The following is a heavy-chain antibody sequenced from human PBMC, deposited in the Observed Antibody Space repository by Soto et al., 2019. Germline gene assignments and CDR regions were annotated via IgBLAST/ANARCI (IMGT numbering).Heavy chain of an antibody. CDR2: ISYDGSNK. CDR1: GFTFSSYG. CDR3: AKDGGYGYNPSGYYFDY. Sequence: QVQLVESGGGVVQPGRSLRLSCAASGFTFSSYGMHWVRQAPGKGLEWVAVISYDGSNKYYADSVKGRFTISRDNSKNTLYPQMNSLRAEDTAVYYCAKDGGYGYNPSGYYFDYWGQGTLVTVSS. V-gene: IGHV3-30*18. D-gene: IGHD5-18*01. J-gene: IGHJ4*02.